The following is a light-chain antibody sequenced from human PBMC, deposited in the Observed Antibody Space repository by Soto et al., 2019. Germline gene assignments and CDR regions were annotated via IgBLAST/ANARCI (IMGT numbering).Light chain of an antibody. Sequence: EVLMTQSPATLSVSPGERATLSCRASQSVSGKLAWYQQKPGQAPRLLIYDASTRATGIPARFSGSGSGTEFTLTISSLQSEDFAVYYCQHYGTSLYTFGQGTKLEIK. V-gene: IGKV3-15*01. CDR1: QSVSGK. J-gene: IGKJ2*01. CDR2: DAS. CDR3: QHYGTSLYT.